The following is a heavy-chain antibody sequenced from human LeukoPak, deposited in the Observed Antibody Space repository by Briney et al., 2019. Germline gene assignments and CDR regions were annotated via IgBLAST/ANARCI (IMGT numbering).Heavy chain of an antibody. Sequence: GASVKVSCKASGYTFTGYYMHWVRQAPGQGLEWMGWISAYNGNTNYAQKLQGRVTMTTDTSTSTAYMELRSLRSDDTAVYYCAREMATTPGGEYWGQGTLVTVSS. V-gene: IGHV1-18*04. J-gene: IGHJ4*02. D-gene: IGHD5-24*01. CDR3: AREMATTPGGEY. CDR2: ISAYNGNT. CDR1: GYTFTGYY.